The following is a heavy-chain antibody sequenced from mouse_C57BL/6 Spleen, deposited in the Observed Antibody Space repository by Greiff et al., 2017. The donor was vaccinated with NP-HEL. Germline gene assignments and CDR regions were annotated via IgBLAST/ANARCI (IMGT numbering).Heavy chain of an antibody. Sequence: EVNLVESGGGLVKPGGSLKLSCAASGFTFSDYGMHWVRQAPEKGLEWVAYISSGSSTIYYADTVKGRFTISRDNAKNTLFLQMTSLRSEDTAMYYCARPVTTVVAEGYFDVWGTGTTVTVSS. D-gene: IGHD1-1*01. V-gene: IGHV5-17*01. J-gene: IGHJ1*03. CDR2: ISSGSSTI. CDR3: ARPVTTVVAEGYFDV. CDR1: GFTFSDYG.